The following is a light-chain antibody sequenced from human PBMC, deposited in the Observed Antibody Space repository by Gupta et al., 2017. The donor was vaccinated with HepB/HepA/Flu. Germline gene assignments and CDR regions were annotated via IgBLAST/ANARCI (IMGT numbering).Light chain of an antibody. J-gene: IGKJ1*01. CDR2: GAS. V-gene: IGKV3-20*01. CDR3: QQDDRSPT. Sequence: EIVLTQSPGTLSLSPGERVTLSCRASQSVNNYLAWYQQKPGQAPRLIIYGASSRATGIPDRFSGSGDGKDFTLTSSRRENEDCAVYYGQQDDRSPTFGQGTXVEIK. CDR1: QSVNNY.